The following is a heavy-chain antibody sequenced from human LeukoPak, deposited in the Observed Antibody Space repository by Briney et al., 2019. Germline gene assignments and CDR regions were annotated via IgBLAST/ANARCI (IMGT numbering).Heavy chain of an antibody. J-gene: IGHJ4*02. Sequence: GGSLRLSCAGSGFTFNTYSMNWVRQAPGKGLEWVSSISSSSSYIYYADSVKGRFTISRDNAKNSLYLQMNSLRAEDTAVYYCARDSYLQWRLDYWGQGTLVTVSS. V-gene: IGHV3-21*01. D-gene: IGHD6-19*01. CDR3: ARDSYLQWRLDY. CDR1: GFTFNTYS. CDR2: ISSSSSYI.